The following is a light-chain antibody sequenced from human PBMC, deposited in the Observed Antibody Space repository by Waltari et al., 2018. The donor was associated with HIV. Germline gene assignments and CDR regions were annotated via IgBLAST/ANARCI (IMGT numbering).Light chain of an antibody. CDR3: QSYDSSLNVI. Sequence: QSVLTQPPSVSGAPGQRVTISCTGSNSNIGAGYGVHWYQHLPGAAPKLLIYVINNRPSGVPDRLSGSKSGTSASLAITGLQVEDEGDYFCQSYDSSLNVIFGGGTKLTVL. CDR2: VIN. V-gene: IGLV1-40*01. J-gene: IGLJ2*01. CDR1: NSNIGAGYG.